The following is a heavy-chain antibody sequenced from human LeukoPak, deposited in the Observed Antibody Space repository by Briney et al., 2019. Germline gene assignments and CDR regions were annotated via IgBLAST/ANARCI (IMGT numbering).Heavy chain of an antibody. D-gene: IGHD3-10*01. V-gene: IGHV1-2*02. J-gene: IGHJ4*02. CDR2: INPNSGGT. Sequence: GASVKVSCKASGYTFTGYYMHWVRQAPGQGLEWMGWINPNSGGTNYAQKFQGRVTMTRDTSISTAYMELSRLRSDDTAVYYCAGSYGSGSYLDPYFDYWGQGTLVTVSS. CDR3: AGSYGSGSYLDPYFDY. CDR1: GYTFTGYY.